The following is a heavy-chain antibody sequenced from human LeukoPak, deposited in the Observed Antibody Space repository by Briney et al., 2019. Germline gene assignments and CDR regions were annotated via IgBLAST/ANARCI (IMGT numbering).Heavy chain of an antibody. CDR1: GYTFTLYD. CDR3: ATRGGYNYVI. CDR2: MNPNSVNS. D-gene: IGHD5-18*01. V-gene: IGHV1-8*01. J-gene: IGHJ1*01. Sequence: ASVKVSCKASGYTFTLYDINWVRQATGQGLEWMGWMNPNSVNSGSAQKFQGRVTMTRDTSIGTAYMELISLTSEDTAMYYCATRGGYNYVIWGQGTLVTVSS.